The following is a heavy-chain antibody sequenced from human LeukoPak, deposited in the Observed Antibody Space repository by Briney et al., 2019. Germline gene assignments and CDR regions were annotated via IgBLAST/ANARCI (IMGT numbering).Heavy chain of an antibody. Sequence: GGSLRLSCARSGFTFSSYEMNWVRQAPGKGLEWVSYISSSGRAIYYADSVKGRFTVSRDNAKNSLYLQMNSLRAEDTAVYYCARCPRWAHFDYWGQGTLVTVSS. D-gene: IGHD4-23*01. CDR2: ISSSGRAI. CDR3: ARCPRWAHFDY. V-gene: IGHV3-48*03. J-gene: IGHJ4*02. CDR1: GFTFSSYE.